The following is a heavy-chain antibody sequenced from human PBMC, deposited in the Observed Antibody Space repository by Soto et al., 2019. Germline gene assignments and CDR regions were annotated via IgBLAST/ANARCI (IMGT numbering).Heavy chain of an antibody. CDR3: TGGGVSSGPGF. CDR2: IDTLSSTM. V-gene: IGHV3-48*01. CDR1: GFTFSSSS. J-gene: IGHJ4*02. D-gene: IGHD3-22*01. Sequence: EVQLVESGGGLVQPGGSLRLSCAASGFTFSSSSMNWVRQAPGKGLEWVSFIDTLSSTMYYADSVRGRFTISRDNAKNSLSLQMNSLSAEDTAIYYCTGGGVSSGPGFWGEGTLVTVSS.